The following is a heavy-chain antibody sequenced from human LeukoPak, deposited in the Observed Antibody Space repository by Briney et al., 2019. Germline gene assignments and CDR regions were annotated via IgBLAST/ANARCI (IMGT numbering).Heavy chain of an antibody. J-gene: IGHJ5*02. CDR3: ARHVEVAVAPLNWFDP. D-gene: IGHD2-15*01. V-gene: IGHV4-38-2*01. CDR1: GYSISSGYY. CDR2: IYHSGST. Sequence: SETLSLTCAVSGYSISSGYYWGWIRQPPGKGLEWIGSIYHSGSTYYNPSLKSRVTISVDTSKNQFSLKLSSVTAADTAVYYCARHVEVAVAPLNWFDPWGQGTLVTVSS.